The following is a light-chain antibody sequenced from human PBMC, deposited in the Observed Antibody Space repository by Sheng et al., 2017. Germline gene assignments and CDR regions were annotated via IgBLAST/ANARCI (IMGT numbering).Light chain of an antibody. V-gene: IGKV1-5*03. CDR2: KAS. CDR1: QSISDW. CDR3: QHYYGYPWT. J-gene: IGKJ1*01. Sequence: DIQMTQSPSTLSASVGDRVTISCRASQSISDWLAWYQQKPGKAPKLLIYKASSLESGVPSRFSGTVSGTEFTLTISSLQPDDFATYYCQHYYGYPWTFGQGTKVEIK.